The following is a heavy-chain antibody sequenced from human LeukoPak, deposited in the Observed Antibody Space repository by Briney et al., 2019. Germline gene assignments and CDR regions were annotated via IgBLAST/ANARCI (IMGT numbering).Heavy chain of an antibody. CDR1: GFTFSSYE. J-gene: IGHJ5*02. V-gene: IGHV3-48*03. D-gene: IGHD6-13*01. Sequence: SGGSLRLSCAASGFTFSSYEMNWVRQAPGKGLEGVSYISSSGSTIYYADSVKGRFTISRDNAKNSLYLQMNSLRAEDTAVYYCARAYISSWYQWFDPWGQGTLVTVSS. CDR2: ISSSGSTI. CDR3: ARAYISSWYQWFDP.